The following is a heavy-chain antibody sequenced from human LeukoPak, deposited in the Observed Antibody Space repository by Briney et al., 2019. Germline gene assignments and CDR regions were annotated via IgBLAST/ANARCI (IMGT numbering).Heavy chain of an antibody. V-gene: IGHV4-59*01. Sequence: SETLSLTCTVSGGSIISYYWSWIRQPPGKGLEWIGYIYYSGSTNYNPSLKSRVTISVDTSKNQFSLKLSSVTAADTAVYYCASYGSGSYRFDPWGQGTLVTVSS. J-gene: IGHJ5*02. CDR3: ASYGSGSYRFDP. D-gene: IGHD3-10*01. CDR2: IYYSGST. CDR1: GGSIISYY.